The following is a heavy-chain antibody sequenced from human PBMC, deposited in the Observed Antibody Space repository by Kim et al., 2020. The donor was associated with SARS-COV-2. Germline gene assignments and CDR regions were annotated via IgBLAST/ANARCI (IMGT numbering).Heavy chain of an antibody. Sequence: AQGFTGRFVFSLDTSVSTAYLQISSLKAEDTAVYYCASSGVAGTNYFDYWGQGTLVTVSS. J-gene: IGHJ4*02. CDR3: ASSGVAGTNYFDY. V-gene: IGHV7-4-1*02. D-gene: IGHD6-19*01.